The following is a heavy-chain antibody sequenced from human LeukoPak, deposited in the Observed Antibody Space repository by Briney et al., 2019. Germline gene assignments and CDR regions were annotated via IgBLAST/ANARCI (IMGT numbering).Heavy chain of an antibody. V-gene: IGHV3-7*01. Sequence: PGGSLRLSCAASGFTFSSYWMSWVRQAPGKGLEWVANIKQDGSEKYYVDSVKGRFTISRDNAKNSLFLQMNSLRAEDTAVYYCARQGTSGAGSDWFDPWGQGTLVTVSS. D-gene: IGHD2-2*01. CDR1: GFTFSSYW. CDR3: ARQGTSGAGSDWFDP. J-gene: IGHJ5*02. CDR2: IKQDGSEK.